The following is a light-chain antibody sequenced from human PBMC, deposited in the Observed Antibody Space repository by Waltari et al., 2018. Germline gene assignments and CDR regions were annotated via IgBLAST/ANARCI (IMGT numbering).Light chain of an antibody. CDR1: SSDSGGYEY. CDR2: DVS. V-gene: IGLV2-14*01. J-gene: IGLJ2*01. CDR3: SSFTSSTTGI. Sequence: SALTQPDSVSGSPGQSITISCSGFSSDSGGYEYVSWYQQHPGKAPKVIIYDVSNRPSEVSTRFSGSKSGSSASLTISGLQAEDEADYYCSSFTSSTTGIFGGGTKLTVL.